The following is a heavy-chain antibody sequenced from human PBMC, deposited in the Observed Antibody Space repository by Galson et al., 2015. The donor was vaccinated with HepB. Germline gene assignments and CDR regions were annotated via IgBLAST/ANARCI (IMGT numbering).Heavy chain of an antibody. Sequence: SLRLSCAASGFPFNNAWMPWVRQAPGMGLEWVGRIKSKTDGETTGYAAPVKGRFTISRDDSKNRLYLQMNSLKPEDTAVYYCTTDVYYSTYWSWLDPWGQGTLVTVSS. V-gene: IGHV3-15*01. CDR1: GFPFNNAW. D-gene: IGHD2-8*02. J-gene: IGHJ5*02. CDR2: IKSKTDGETT. CDR3: TTDVYYSTYWSWLDP.